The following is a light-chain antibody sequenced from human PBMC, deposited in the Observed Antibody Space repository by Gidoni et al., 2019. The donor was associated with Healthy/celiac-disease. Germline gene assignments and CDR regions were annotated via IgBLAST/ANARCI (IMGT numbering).Light chain of an antibody. CDR2: AAS. CDR3: QQSYSTLLT. V-gene: IGKV1-39*01. CDR1: QSISSY. J-gene: IGKJ4*01. Sequence: DIQMTTPPSSLSASVGDRVTITCRASQSISSYLNWYQQKPGKAPKLLIYAASSLQSGVPSRFSGSGSGTDFTLTISSLQPEDFATYYCQQSYSTLLTFGGGTKVEIK.